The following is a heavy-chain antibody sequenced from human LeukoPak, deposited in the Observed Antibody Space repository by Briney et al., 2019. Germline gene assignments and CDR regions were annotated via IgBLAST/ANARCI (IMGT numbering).Heavy chain of an antibody. CDR2: IYSGGST. V-gene: IGHV3-66*01. CDR3: ARDMTSHDAFDI. Sequence: GGSLRLSCAASGFTVSSNYMGWVRQAPGKGLEWVSVIYSGGSTYYADSVKGRFTISRDNSKNTLYLQMNSLRAEDTAVYYCARDMTSHDAFDIWGQGTMVTVSS. CDR1: GFTVSSNY. J-gene: IGHJ3*02. D-gene: IGHD2-21*02.